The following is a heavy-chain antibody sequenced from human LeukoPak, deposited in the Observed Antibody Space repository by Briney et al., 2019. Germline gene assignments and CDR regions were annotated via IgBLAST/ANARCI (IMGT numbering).Heavy chain of an antibody. CDR2: ISGSGGST. CDR1: GFTVSSNY. J-gene: IGHJ1*01. CDR3: ASPKIYSSSWYEYFQH. Sequence: PGGSLRLSCAASGFTVSSNYMSWVRQAPGKGLEWVSAISGSGGSTYYADSVKGRFTISRDNSKNTLYLQMNSLRAEDTAVYYCASPKIYSSSWYEYFQHWGQGTLVTVSS. V-gene: IGHV3-23*01. D-gene: IGHD6-13*01.